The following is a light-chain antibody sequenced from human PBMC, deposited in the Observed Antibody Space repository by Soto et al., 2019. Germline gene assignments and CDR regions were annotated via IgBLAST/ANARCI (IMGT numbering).Light chain of an antibody. J-gene: IGKJ1*01. CDR3: QQIKSYPRVT. V-gene: IGKV1-9*01. CDR2: GAS. CDR1: QAISSH. Sequence: DIQMTQSPSTLSASVGDRVTITCRASQAISSHLAWYQQKPGTGPKLLIHGASVLQTGVPSRFSGSGNGPGTDFTLTISSLQPEDFATYFCQQIKSYPRVTFGQGTKVDI.